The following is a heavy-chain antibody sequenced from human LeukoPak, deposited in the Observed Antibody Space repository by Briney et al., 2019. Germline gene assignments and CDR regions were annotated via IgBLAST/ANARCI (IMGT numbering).Heavy chain of an antibody. D-gene: IGHD3-16*02. CDR1: GGSFSGYY. CDR2: INHSGST. V-gene: IGHV4-34*01. CDR3: ARARVWGSYRSGLLDY. Sequence: LSETLSLTCAVYGGSFSGYYWSWIRQPPGKGLEWIGEINHSGSTNYNPSLKSRVTISVDTSKNQFSLKLSSVTAADTAVYYCARARVWGSYRSGLLDYWGQGTLATVSS. J-gene: IGHJ4*02.